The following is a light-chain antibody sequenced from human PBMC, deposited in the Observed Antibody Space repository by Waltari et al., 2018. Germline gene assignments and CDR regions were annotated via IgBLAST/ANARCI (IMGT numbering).Light chain of an antibody. J-gene: IGKJ2*01. CDR2: DAS. CDR3: QQRTNWMFT. Sequence: EIVLTQSQATLSLSPGETATLSCRASQSVGSNLAWYQQKPGQAPRFLIYDASSRPTGIPTRFSGSGSGTDFILTISSLEPEDSAVYFCQQRTNWMFTFGQGTKLEI. V-gene: IGKV3-11*01. CDR1: QSVGSN.